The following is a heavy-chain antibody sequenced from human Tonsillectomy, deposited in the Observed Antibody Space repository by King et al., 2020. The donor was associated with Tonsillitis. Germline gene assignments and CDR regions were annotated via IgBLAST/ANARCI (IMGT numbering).Heavy chain of an antibody. CDR1: GYIFSDYY. CDR3: ARDLGCSGGSCYSEDFDY. Sequence: VQLVESGAEVKKPGASVKVSCKASGYIFSDYYMHWVRQAPGQGLEWMGWINPNNGDTNYAQKFQGRVTMTTDTSISTAYMELSRLRSDDTAVYYCARDLGCSGGSCYSEDFDYWGQGALVTVSS. V-gene: IGHV1-2*02. D-gene: IGHD2-15*01. J-gene: IGHJ4*02. CDR2: INPNNGDT.